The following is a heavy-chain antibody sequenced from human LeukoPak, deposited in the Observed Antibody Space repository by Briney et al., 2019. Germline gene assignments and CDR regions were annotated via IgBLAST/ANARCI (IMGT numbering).Heavy chain of an antibody. CDR3: ARAPNLGYCSSTSCPQYNWFDP. J-gene: IGHJ5*02. Sequence: PSETLSLTCTVSGGSISSRSYYGSWIRQPAGKGLEWIGRIYTSGSTDYNPSLKSRVTISVDTSKNQFSLKLSSVTAADTAVYYCARAPNLGYCSSTSCPQYNWFDPWGQGTLVTVSS. CDR2: IYTSGST. CDR1: GGSISSRSYY. D-gene: IGHD2-2*01. V-gene: IGHV4-61*02.